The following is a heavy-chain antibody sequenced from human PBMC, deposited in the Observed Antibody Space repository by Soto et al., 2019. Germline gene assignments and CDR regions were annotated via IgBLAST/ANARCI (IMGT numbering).Heavy chain of an antibody. D-gene: IGHD3-3*01. J-gene: IGHJ2*01. V-gene: IGHV5-51*01. Sequence: EVQLVQSGAEVKKPGESLKISCKGSGYSFTSYWIGWVRQMPGKGLEWMGIIYPGDSDTRYSPSFQGQVTISADKSISNAYLQWSSLKASDTAMYYCARRAIFGVVIRNWYFDLWGRGTLVTVSS. CDR1: GYSFTSYW. CDR2: IYPGDSDT. CDR3: ARRAIFGVVIRNWYFDL.